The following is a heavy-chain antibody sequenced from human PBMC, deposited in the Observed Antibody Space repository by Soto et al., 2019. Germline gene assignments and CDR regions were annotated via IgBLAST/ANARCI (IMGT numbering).Heavy chain of an antibody. CDR1: GYTFTDDV. V-gene: IGHV1-3*01. CDR3: ATVVSKVGATDYYDA. Sequence: ASVKVSCKASGYTFTDDVIHWVRQAPGQRLEWMGWINADNGNTKYSQKFQGRVTLTRDTSASTGYMELSSLRSEDTAVYYCATVVSKVGATDYYDAWGQGTLVTVSS. J-gene: IGHJ4*02. D-gene: IGHD3-22*01. CDR2: INADNGNT.